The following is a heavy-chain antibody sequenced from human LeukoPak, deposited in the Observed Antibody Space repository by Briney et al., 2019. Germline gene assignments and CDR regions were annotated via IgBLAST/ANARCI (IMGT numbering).Heavy chain of an antibody. J-gene: IGHJ4*02. D-gene: IGHD4-23*01. CDR2: ISSSSTYI. Sequence: SGGSLRLSCAASGFIFSSYSMNWVRQAPGKGLEWVSSISSSSTYIYYADSVKGRFTISRDNAKNSLYLQMNSLRAEDTAVYYCARDTQRRRWLPLDYWGQGTLVTVSS. V-gene: IGHV3-21*01. CDR1: GFIFSSYS. CDR3: ARDTQRRRWLPLDY.